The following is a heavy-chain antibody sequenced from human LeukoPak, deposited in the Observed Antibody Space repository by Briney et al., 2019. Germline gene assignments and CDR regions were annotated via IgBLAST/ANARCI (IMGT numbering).Heavy chain of an antibody. CDR2: TRNKANSYTT. Sequence: GGSLRLSCAASGFTFSDHYMDWVRQAPGKGLEWVGRTRNKANSYTTESAASVKGRFTISRDDSKNSLYLQMNSLKTEDTAVYYCARGLYSGSYYFDYWGQGTLVTVSS. CDR3: ARGLYSGSYYFDY. D-gene: IGHD1-26*01. J-gene: IGHJ4*02. CDR1: GFTFSDHY. V-gene: IGHV3-72*01.